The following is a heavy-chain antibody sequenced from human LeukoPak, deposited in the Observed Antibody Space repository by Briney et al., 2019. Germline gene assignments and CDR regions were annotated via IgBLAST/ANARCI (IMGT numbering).Heavy chain of an antibody. Sequence: SETLSLTCTVSGGSISSGGYYWSWIRQHPGKGLEWIGYIYYSGSTYYNPSLKSRVTISVDTSKNQFSLKLSSVTAADTAVYYCAREKDSYGYIGYWGQGTLVTVSS. J-gene: IGHJ4*02. V-gene: IGHV4-31*03. CDR3: AREKDSYGYIGY. CDR1: GGSISSGGYY. D-gene: IGHD5-18*01. CDR2: IYYSGST.